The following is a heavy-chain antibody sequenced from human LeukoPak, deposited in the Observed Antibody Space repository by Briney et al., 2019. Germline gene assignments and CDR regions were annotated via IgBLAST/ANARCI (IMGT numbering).Heavy chain of an antibody. D-gene: IGHD6-19*01. Sequence: GGSLRLSCAASEFTFGTYGMNWFGRAPGGGWEGVSGISWNSGSIGYADSVKGRFTISRDNAKNSLYLQMNSLRAEDTALYYCAKDLGFIAVAFDIWGQGTMVTVSS. CDR1: EFTFGTYG. CDR2: ISWNSGSI. CDR3: AKDLGFIAVAFDI. V-gene: IGHV3-9*01. J-gene: IGHJ3*02.